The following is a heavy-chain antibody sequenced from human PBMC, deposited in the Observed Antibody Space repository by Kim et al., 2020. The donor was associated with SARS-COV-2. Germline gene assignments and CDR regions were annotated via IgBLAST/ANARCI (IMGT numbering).Heavy chain of an antibody. CDR3: ARRGDMFIGYWGYYGM. Sequence: SETLSLTCTVSGGSISSSSYYWGWIRQPPGKGLEWIGSSYYSGSTYYNPSLKSRVTISVDTSKNQFSLKLSSVTAADTAVYYCARRGDMFIGYWGYYGM. CDR2: SYYSGST. D-gene: IGHD3-22*01. CDR1: GGSISSSSYY. V-gene: IGHV4-39*01. J-gene: IGHJ6*01.